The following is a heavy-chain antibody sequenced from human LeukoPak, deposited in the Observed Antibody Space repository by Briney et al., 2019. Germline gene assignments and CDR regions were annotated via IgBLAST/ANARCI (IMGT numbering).Heavy chain of an antibody. J-gene: IGHJ4*02. CDR3: ARVVRDGDYPGAFDY. D-gene: IGHD4-17*01. CDR2: ISAYNGNT. V-gene: IGHV1-18*01. CDR1: GYTFTSYG. Sequence: ASVKVFCKASGYTFTSYGISWVRQAPGQGLDGMGWISAYNGNTNYAQKLQGRVTMTTDTSTSTAYMELRSLRSDDTAVYYCARVVRDGDYPGAFDYWGQGTLVTVSS.